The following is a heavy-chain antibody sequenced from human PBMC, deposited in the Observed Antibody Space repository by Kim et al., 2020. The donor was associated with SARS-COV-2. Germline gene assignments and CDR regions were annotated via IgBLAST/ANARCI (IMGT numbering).Heavy chain of an antibody. D-gene: IGHD4-4*01. CDR2: ISSSSSYI. V-gene: IGHV3-21*01. Sequence: GGSLRLSCAASGFTFSSYSMNWVRQAPGKGLEWVSSISSSSSYIYYADSVKGRFTISRDNAKNSLYLQMNILRAEDTAVYYCARETSNPEDYYYGMDVWGQGTTVTVSS. CDR1: GFTFSSYS. CDR3: ARETSNPEDYYYGMDV. J-gene: IGHJ6*02.